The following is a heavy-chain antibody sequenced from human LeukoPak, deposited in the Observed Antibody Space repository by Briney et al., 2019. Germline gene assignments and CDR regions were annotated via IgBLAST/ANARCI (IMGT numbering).Heavy chain of an antibody. CDR1: GGSISSGSYY. D-gene: IGHD3-9*01. CDR2: IYTSGST. Sequence: PSQTLSLTCTVSGGSISSGSYYWSWIRQPAGKGLEWIGRIYTSGSTNYNPSLKSRVTISVDTSKNQFSLKLSSVTAADTAVYYCAREALTQYYYDILTGYTWGQGTMVTVSS. CDR3: AREALTQYYYDILTGYT. V-gene: IGHV4-61*02. J-gene: IGHJ3*01.